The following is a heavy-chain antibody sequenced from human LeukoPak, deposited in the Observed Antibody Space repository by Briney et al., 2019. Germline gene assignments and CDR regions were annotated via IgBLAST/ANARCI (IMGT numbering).Heavy chain of an antibody. J-gene: IGHJ4*02. CDR1: GFTFSSYG. V-gene: IGHV3-30*18. D-gene: IGHD4-17*01. Sequence: GGSLRLSCAASGFTFSSYGMHWVRQAPGKGLEWVAVISYDGSNKYYADSMKGRFTISRDNSKNTLYLQMNSLRAEDTAVYYCAKDPDYGDSNWGQGTLVTVSS. CDR2: ISYDGSNK. CDR3: AKDPDYGDSN.